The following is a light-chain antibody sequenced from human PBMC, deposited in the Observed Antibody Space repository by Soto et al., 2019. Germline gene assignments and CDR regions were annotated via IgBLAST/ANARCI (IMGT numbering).Light chain of an antibody. CDR1: QSICSY. CDR3: QQNDNLRWT. V-gene: IGKV1-33*01. Sequence: DIQMTRSPSSLSASVGERVTITCRASQSICSYLNWYQQKQGKAPNLXIYDASELQTGVPSRFSGSGSGTDFTFTINSLQPEDIATYYCQQNDNLRWTFGQGTKVDIK. J-gene: IGKJ1*01. CDR2: DAS.